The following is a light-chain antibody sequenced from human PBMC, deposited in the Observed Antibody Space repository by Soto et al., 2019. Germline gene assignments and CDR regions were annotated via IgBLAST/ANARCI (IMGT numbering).Light chain of an antibody. CDR1: QSISSW. V-gene: IGKV1-5*01. CDR2: DAS. Sequence: DIQMTQSPSTLSASVGDRVTITCRASQSISSWLAWYQQKPGKAPKLLIYDASSLESGVPSRFSGSGSGTEFTLTISSLQAEDSATYYCQQYNSYWTFGQGTKVDIK. CDR3: QQYNSYWT. J-gene: IGKJ1*01.